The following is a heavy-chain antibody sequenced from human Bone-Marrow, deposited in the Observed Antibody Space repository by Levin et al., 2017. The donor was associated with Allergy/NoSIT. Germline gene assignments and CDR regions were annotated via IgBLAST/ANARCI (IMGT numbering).Heavy chain of an antibody. Sequence: GESLKISCAASGFMFSTHGMHWVRQVPGKGLEWVAVIWYDGSKKWYADSVKGRFIISRDNSKNTLYLQMNSLRADDTAVYYCARDDEYYGSGYLDHWGQGTLVTVSS. V-gene: IGHV3-33*01. CDR2: IWYDGSKK. D-gene: IGHD3-10*01. CDR1: GFMFSTHG. J-gene: IGHJ4*02. CDR3: ARDDEYYGSGYLDH.